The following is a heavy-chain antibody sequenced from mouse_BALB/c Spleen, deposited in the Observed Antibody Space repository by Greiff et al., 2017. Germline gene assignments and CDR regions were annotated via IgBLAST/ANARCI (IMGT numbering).Heavy chain of an antibody. CDR2: IRNKANGYTT. V-gene: IGHV7-3*02. D-gene: IGHD2-10*01. Sequence: EVQRVESGGGLVQPGGSLRLSCATSGFTFTDYYMSWVRQPPGKALEWLGFIRNKANGYTTEYSASVKGRFTISRDNSQSILYLQMNTLRAEDSATYYCARDKAYYYYAMDYWGQGTSVTVSS. J-gene: IGHJ4*01. CDR1: GFTFTDYY. CDR3: ARDKAYYYYAMDY.